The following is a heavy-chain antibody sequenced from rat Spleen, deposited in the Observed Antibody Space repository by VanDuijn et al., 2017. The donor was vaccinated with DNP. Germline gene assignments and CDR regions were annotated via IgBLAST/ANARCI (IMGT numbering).Heavy chain of an antibody. CDR2: ISYDGGST. V-gene: IGHV5-20*01. J-gene: IGHJ4*01. D-gene: IGHD1-11*01. Sequence: EVQLVESGGGLVQPGRSLKLSCAASGFTFSDYYMAWVRQAPTKGLEWVAYISYDGGSTYYGDSVKGRFTVSRDNAKGGLYLQMDSLRSEDTATYYCARRGLRRVLDAWGQGTSVTVSS. CDR1: GFTFSDYY. CDR3: ARRGLRRVLDA.